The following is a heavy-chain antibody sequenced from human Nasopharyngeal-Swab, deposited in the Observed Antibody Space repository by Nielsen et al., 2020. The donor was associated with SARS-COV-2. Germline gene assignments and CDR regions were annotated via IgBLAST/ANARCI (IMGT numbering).Heavy chain of an antibody. D-gene: IGHD7-27*01. CDR3: AKHSPHSPPGDRVFDY. Sequence: GGSLRLSCAASGFIFSNYGMHWVRQAPGKGLEWVAVISYDGINKYDADSVKGRFTISRDNSKDTLYLQMNSLRPEDTAVYYCAKHSPHSPPGDRVFDYWGQGTLVTVSS. V-gene: IGHV3-30*18. CDR2: ISYDGINK. J-gene: IGHJ4*02. CDR1: GFIFSNYG.